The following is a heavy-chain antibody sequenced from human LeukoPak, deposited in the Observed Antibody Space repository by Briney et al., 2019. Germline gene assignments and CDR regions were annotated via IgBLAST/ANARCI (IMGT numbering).Heavy chain of an antibody. V-gene: IGHV4-39*07. D-gene: IGHD1-26*01. CDR3: AREVGATHPAAAFDI. Sequence: SETLSLTCTVSGGSISSSSYYWSWIRQPPGKGLEWIGEINHSGSTNYNPSLKSRVTISVDTSKNQFSLKLSSVTAADTAVYYCAREVGATHPAAAFDIWGQGTMVTVSS. CDR1: GGSISSSSYY. CDR2: INHSGST. J-gene: IGHJ3*02.